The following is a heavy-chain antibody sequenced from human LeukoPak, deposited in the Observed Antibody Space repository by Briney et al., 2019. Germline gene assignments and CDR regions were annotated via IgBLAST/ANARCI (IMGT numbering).Heavy chain of an antibody. Sequence: PGGSLRLSCAASGFTFSSYAMSWVRQAPGKGLEWVSYISSSGSTIYYADSVKGRFTISRDNAKNSLYLQMNSLRAEDTAVYYCARVGRDGYYYYYYYMDVWGKGTTVTVSS. CDR1: GFTFSSYA. CDR3: ARVGRDGYYYYYYYMDV. V-gene: IGHV3-48*03. D-gene: IGHD5-24*01. CDR2: ISSSGSTI. J-gene: IGHJ6*03.